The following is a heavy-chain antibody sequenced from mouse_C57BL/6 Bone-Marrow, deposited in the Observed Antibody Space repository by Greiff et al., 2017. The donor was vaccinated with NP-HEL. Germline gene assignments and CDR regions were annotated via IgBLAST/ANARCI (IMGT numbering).Heavy chain of an antibody. V-gene: IGHV14-4*01. D-gene: IGHD1-1*02. CDR1: GFNIKDDY. CDR2: IDPENGDT. Sequence: VQLQQSGAELVRPGASVKLSCTASGFNIKDDYMHWVKQRPEQGLEWIGWIDPENGDTEYASKSQGKATITADTSSNTAYLQLSSLTSEDTAVYYCTTNGVAWFAYWGQGTLVTVSA. CDR3: TTNGVAWFAY. J-gene: IGHJ3*01.